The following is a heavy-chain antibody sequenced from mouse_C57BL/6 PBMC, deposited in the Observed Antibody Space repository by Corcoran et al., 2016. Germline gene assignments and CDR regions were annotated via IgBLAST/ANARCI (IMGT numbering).Heavy chain of an antibody. CDR3: ARGTYSNSFAY. CDR1: GYSITSGYY. J-gene: IGHJ3*01. D-gene: IGHD2-5*01. V-gene: IGHV3-6*01. CDR2: ISYDGSN. Sequence: DVQLQESGPGLVKPSQSLSLTCSVTGYSITSGYYWNWIRQFPGNKLEWMGYISYDGSNNYNPSLKNRISITRDTSKNQFFLKLNSVTTEDTATYYCARGTYSNSFAYWGQGTLVTVSA.